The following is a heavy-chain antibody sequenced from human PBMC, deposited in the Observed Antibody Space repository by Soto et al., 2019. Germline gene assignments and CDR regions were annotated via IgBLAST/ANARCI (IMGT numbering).Heavy chain of an antibody. D-gene: IGHD3-3*01. Sequence: GGSLRLSCAASGFTFSSYWMSWVRQAPGKGLEWVANIKQDGSQKYYADSVKGRFTISRDNSKNTLYLQMNSLRAEDTAVYYCARDGLRFFYYYYGMDVWGQGTTVTVSS. CDR3: ARDGLRFFYYYYGMDV. J-gene: IGHJ6*02. CDR1: GFTFSSYW. V-gene: IGHV3-7*01. CDR2: IKQDGSQK.